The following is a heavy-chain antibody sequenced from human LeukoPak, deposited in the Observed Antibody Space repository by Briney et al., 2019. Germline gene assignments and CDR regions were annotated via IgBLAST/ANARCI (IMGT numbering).Heavy chain of an antibody. J-gene: IGHJ4*02. Sequence: PGGSLRLSCAASGFTFSSYWMSWVRQAPGKGLEWVANIKQDGSEKYYVDSVKGRFTISRDNAKNSLYLQMNSLRAEDTAVYYCARVRADGSGGYYFDYWGQGTLVTVSS. CDR3: ARVRADGSGGYYFDY. D-gene: IGHD3-10*01. CDR2: IKQDGSEK. CDR1: GFTFSSYW. V-gene: IGHV3-7*01.